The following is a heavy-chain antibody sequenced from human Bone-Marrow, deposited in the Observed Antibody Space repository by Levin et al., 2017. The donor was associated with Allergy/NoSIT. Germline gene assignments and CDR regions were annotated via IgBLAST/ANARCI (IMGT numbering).Heavy chain of an antibody. Sequence: PGGSLRLSCAASRFTFTNAWMSWVRQAPGKGLEWVGRIKSKIDGGTTDYAAPVKGRFTISRDDSKKILYLQMNSLKTEDTAIYYCNTDRIEGDYWGQGTLVTVSS. CDR1: RFTFTNAW. J-gene: IGHJ4*02. CDR2: IKSKIDGGTT. D-gene: IGHD2/OR15-2a*01. V-gene: IGHV3-15*01. CDR3: NTDRIEGDY.